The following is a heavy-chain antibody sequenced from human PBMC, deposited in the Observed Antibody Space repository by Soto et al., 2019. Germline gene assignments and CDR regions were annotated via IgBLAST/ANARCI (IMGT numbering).Heavy chain of an antibody. CDR2: IYYSGST. CDR3: ARIKGGGSPCYGLDV. J-gene: IGHJ6*02. V-gene: IGHV4-59*11. CDR1: GGSISSHY. Sequence: SETLSLTCTVSGGSISSHYWSWIRQPPGKGLEWIGYIYYSGSTNYNPSLKSRVTISVDTSQNQFSLKLSSVTAADAAVYYCARIKGGGSPCYGLDVWGQGTTVTVS. D-gene: IGHD3-16*01.